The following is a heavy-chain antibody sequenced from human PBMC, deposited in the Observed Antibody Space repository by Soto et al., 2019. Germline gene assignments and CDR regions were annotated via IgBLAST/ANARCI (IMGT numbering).Heavy chain of an antibody. V-gene: IGHV3-21*05. J-gene: IGHJ4*02. CDR2: ISSSSSYT. CDR1: GLTFSSYS. Sequence: GGSLRLSCAASGLTFSSYSMNWVRQAPGKGLEWVSYISSSSSYTNYADSVKGRFTFSRDNAKNSLYLQMNSLRAEDTAVYYCARDQVQKLVAWYDYWGQGTLVTVSS. D-gene: IGHD6-13*01. CDR3: ARDQVQKLVAWYDY.